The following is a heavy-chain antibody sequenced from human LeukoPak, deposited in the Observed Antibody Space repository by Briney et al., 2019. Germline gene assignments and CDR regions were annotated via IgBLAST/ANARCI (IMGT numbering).Heavy chain of an antibody. CDR3: ARRGVVIHQYFDY. J-gene: IGHJ4*02. Sequence: SETLSLTCTVSGGPISNGGYYWSWIRQHPGKGLEWIGYIYYSGSTYYNPSLKSRVTISLDTSKNHFSLNLSSVTAADTAVYYCARRGVVIHQYFDYWGQGTLVTVSS. CDR1: GGPISNGGYY. V-gene: IGHV4-31*03. CDR2: IYYSGST. D-gene: IGHD3-3*01.